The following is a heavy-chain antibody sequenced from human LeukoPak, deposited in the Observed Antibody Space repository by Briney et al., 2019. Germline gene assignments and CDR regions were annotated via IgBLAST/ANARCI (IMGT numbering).Heavy chain of an antibody. CDR1: GFTFSSYA. D-gene: IGHD2-2*01. J-gene: IGHJ4*02. Sequence: GGSLRLSYAASGFTFSSYAMSWVRQAPGKGLEWVSAISGSGGSTYYADFVKGRFTISRDNSKNTLYLQMNSLRAEDTAVYYCARPKRGYCSSTSCSYYFDYWGQGTLVTVSS. CDR3: ARPKRGYCSSTSCSYYFDY. V-gene: IGHV3-23*01. CDR2: ISGSGGST.